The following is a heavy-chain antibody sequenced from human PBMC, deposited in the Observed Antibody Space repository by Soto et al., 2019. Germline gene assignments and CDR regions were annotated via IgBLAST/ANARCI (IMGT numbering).Heavy chain of an antibody. CDR2: IFPLTDIP. V-gene: IGHV1-69*02. Sequence: ASVKVSCKASGGTFRNYPINWVRQAPGQGLEWMGSIFPLTDIPDYAQNFQARLTISADKSTSTAYMELSSLTSDDTAMYFCARGPLVVLNYYESWGQGTLVTVSS. CDR1: GGTFRNYP. CDR3: ARGPLVVLNYYES. J-gene: IGHJ4*02.